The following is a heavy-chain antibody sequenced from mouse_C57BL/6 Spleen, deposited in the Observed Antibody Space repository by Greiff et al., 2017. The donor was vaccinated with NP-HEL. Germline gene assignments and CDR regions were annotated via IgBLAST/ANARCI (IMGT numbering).Heavy chain of an antibody. V-gene: IGHV1-82*01. D-gene: IGHD2-3*01. Sequence: QVQLQQSGPELVKPGASVKISCKASGYAFSSSWMNWVKQRPGKGLEWIGRIYPGDGDTNYNGKFKGKATLTADKSSSTAYMQLSSLTSEDSAVYFCARTEGGIYDGLWGQGTTLTVSS. CDR1: GYAFSSSW. CDR2: IYPGDGDT. J-gene: IGHJ2*01. CDR3: ARTEGGIYDGL.